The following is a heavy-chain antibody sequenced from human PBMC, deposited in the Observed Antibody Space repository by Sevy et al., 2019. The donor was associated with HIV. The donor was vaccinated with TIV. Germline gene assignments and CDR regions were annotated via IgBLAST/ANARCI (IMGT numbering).Heavy chain of an antibody. CDR2: IPDDGNNI. V-gene: IGHV3-30*04. CDR3: ARGGFSSSWSLGNYFDY. Sequence: GGSLRLSCATSGFTFNNYALHWVRQAPGKGLEWVAVIPDDGNNIYYADSVKGRFTSSRDNSKSTLFLQMNSLRAEDTAVYYCARGGFSSSWSLGNYFDYWGQGTLVTVSS. CDR1: GFTFNNYA. J-gene: IGHJ4*02. D-gene: IGHD6-13*01.